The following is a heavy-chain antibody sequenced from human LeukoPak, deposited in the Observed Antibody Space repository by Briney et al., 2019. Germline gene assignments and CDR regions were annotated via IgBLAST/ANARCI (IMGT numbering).Heavy chain of an antibody. CDR1: GYSISSGYY. D-gene: IGHD2-21*01. CDR2: IYHSGST. V-gene: IGHV4-38-2*02. J-gene: IGHJ6*03. Sequence: SETLSLTCTVSGYSISSGYYWGWIRQPPGKGLEWIGSIYHSGSTYYNPSLKSRVTISVDTSKNQFSLKLSSVTAADTAVYYCARIAYPSLGYYYYYYMDVWGKGTTVTVSS. CDR3: ARIAYPSLGYYYYYYMDV.